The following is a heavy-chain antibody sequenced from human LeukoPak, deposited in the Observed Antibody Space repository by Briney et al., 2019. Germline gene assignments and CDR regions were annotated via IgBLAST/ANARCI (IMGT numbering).Heavy chain of an antibody. CDR1: GYSISSGYY. CDR3: ARLTGGSFVFDY. V-gene: IGHV4-38-2*01. D-gene: IGHD1-26*01. J-gene: IGHJ4*02. CDR2: IYHSGST. Sequence: PSETLSLTRAVSGYSISSGYYWGWIRQPPGKGLEWIGSIYHSGSTYYNPSLKSPLTISVDTSKNQFSLKLSSVTAADTAVYYCARLTGGSFVFDYWGQGTLVTVSS.